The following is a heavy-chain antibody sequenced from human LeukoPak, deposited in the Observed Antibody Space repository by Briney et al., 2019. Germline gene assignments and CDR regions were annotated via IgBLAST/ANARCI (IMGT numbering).Heavy chain of an antibody. CDR2: INHSGST. Sequence: PSQTLSLTCTVSGGSISSGGYYWSWSRQPPGKGLEWIGEINHSGSTNYNPSLKSRVTISVDTSKNQFSLKLSSVTAADTAVYYCARHSNYVDTAMFDYWGQGTLVTVSS. CDR3: ARHSNYVDTAMFDY. V-gene: IGHV4-30-4*08. D-gene: IGHD5-18*01. CDR1: GGSISSGGYY. J-gene: IGHJ4*02.